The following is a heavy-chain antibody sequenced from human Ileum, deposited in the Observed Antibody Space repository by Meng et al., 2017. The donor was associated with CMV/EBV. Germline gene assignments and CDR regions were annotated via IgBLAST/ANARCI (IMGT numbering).Heavy chain of an antibody. Sequence: SCVASGFTFRNYWMHWVRQSPGKGLVWVSHILNDGSGTGYADSVKGRFTISRDNAKNTLYLQMDSLRVKDTAVYYCAGGGGGFDYWGQGTRVTVSS. CDR3: AGGGGGFDY. CDR2: ILNDGSGT. V-gene: IGHV3-74*01. D-gene: IGHD3-16*01. CDR1: GFTFRNYW. J-gene: IGHJ4*02.